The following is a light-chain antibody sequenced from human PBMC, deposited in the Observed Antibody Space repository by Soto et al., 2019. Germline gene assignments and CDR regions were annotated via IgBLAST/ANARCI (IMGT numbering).Light chain of an antibody. CDR3: GSWDSSLSAYV. V-gene: IGLV1-51*01. CDR1: SSNIGGNS. CDR2: DDN. Sequence: QSVMTQPPSVSAAPGQKVTISCSGSSSNIGGNSVSWYQHLPGTAPKLLVYDDNKRPSGIPDRFSGSKFGTSATLGITGFQTGDEADYYCGSWDSSLSAYVFGTGTKLTVL. J-gene: IGLJ1*01.